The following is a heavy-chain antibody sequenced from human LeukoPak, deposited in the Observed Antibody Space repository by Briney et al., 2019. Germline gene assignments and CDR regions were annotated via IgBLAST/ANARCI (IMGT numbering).Heavy chain of an antibody. Sequence: GRSLRLSCAAPGFTFSSYGMHWVRQAPGKGLEWVAVISYAGSNKYYADSVKGRFTISRDNSKNTLYLQMNSLRAEDTAVYYCAGGCSSTSCPLVYWGQGTLVTASS. CDR3: AGGCSSTSCPLVY. D-gene: IGHD2-2*01. CDR2: ISYAGSNK. CDR1: GFTFSSYG. V-gene: IGHV3-30*03. J-gene: IGHJ4*02.